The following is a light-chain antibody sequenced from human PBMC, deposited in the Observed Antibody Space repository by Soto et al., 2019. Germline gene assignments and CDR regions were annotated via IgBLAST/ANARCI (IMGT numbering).Light chain of an antibody. CDR2: EVS. CDR3: SSYTRSNTLV. Sequence: QSALTQPASVSGSPGQSITISCTGTSSDIGGYNYVSWYQQHPGKAPKLMIYEVSNRPSEVSNRFSGSKSGYTASLTISGLQAEDEADYYCSSYTRSNTLVFGTGTKLTVL. J-gene: IGLJ1*01. CDR1: SSDIGGYNY. V-gene: IGLV2-14*01.